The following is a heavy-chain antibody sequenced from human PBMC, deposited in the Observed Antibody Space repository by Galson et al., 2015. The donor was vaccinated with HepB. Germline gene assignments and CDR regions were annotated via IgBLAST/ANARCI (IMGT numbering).Heavy chain of an antibody. J-gene: IGHJ4*02. CDR3: ARGRPPMTDTARGGFDY. Sequence: SVNVSCKASGGTFSSYAISWVRQAPGQGLEWMGGIIPIFGTANYAQKFQGRVTITAGKSTSTAYMELSSLRSEDTAVYYCARGRPPMTDTARGGFDYWGQGTLVTVSS. CDR1: GGTFSSYA. V-gene: IGHV1-69*06. CDR2: IIPIFGTA. D-gene: IGHD5-18*01.